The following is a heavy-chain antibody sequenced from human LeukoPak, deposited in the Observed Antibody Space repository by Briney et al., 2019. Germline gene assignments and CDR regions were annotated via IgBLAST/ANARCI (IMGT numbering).Heavy chain of an antibody. J-gene: IGHJ4*02. CDR3: ARDPLGYSSSDLDS. D-gene: IGHD6-13*01. Sequence: GASVKVSCKASGYTFTGYYMHWVRQAPGQGLEWMGRINPNSAGTNYAQKFQGRVTMTRDTSISTAYMELSRLSSDDTAVYYCARDPLGYSSSDLDSWGQGTLVTVSS. V-gene: IGHV1-2*06. CDR1: GYTFTGYY. CDR2: INPNSAGT.